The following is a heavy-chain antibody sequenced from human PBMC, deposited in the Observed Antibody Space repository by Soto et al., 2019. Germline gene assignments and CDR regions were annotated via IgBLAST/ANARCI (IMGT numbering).Heavy chain of an antibody. CDR1: GYTFTGYY. Sequence: QVQLVQSGAEVKKPGASVKVSCKASGYTFTGYYMHWVLQAPGQGLEWMGWINPNSGGTNYAQKFQGWVTMTRDTSVSTAYMELSRLRSEDTAVYYCARAIVGATGRDAFDIWGQGTMVTVSS. CDR2: INPNSGGT. V-gene: IGHV1-2*04. J-gene: IGHJ3*02. CDR3: ARAIVGATGRDAFDI. D-gene: IGHD1-26*01.